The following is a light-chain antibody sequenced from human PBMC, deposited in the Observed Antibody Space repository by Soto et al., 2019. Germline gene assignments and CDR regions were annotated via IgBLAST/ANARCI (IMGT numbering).Light chain of an antibody. CDR1: QSISSY. J-gene: IGKJ1*01. Sequence: DIQMTQSPSSLSASVGDRVTITCRASQSISSYLNWYQQKPGKAPKLLIYAASSLQSGVPSRFSGSGSGTDSTLTISSLQPEDFATYYCQQTYITPWTFGQGTKVEIK. V-gene: IGKV1-39*01. CDR3: QQTYITPWT. CDR2: AAS.